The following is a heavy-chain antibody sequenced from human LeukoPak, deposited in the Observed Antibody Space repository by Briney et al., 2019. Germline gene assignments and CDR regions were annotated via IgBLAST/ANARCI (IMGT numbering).Heavy chain of an antibody. D-gene: IGHD1-26*01. CDR1: GGSFSGYY. V-gene: IGHV4-34*01. J-gene: IGHJ4*02. Sequence: KPSETLSLTCAAYGGSFSGYYWSWIRQPPGKGLEWIGEINHSGSTNYNPSLKSRVTISVDTSKNQFSLKLSSVTAADTAVYYCARVFSGSYGYWGQGTLVTVSS. CDR3: ARVFSGSYGY. CDR2: INHSGST.